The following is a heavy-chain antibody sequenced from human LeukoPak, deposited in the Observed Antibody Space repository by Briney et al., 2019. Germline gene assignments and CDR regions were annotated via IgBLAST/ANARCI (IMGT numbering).Heavy chain of an antibody. CDR1: GFTFSSYS. Sequence: KTGGSLRLSCAASGFTFSSYSMTWVRQAPGKGLEWVSSISSSSSYIYYADSVKGRFTISRDNAKNSLYLQMNSLRAEDTAVYYCAREREGVYDSSGYSDYWGQGTLVTVSS. V-gene: IGHV3-21*01. CDR3: AREREGVYDSSGYSDY. CDR2: ISSSSSYI. D-gene: IGHD3-22*01. J-gene: IGHJ4*02.